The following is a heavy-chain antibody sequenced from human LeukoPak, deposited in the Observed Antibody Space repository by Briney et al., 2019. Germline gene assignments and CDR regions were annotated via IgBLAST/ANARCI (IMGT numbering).Heavy chain of an antibody. CDR1: GFTFRTYA. J-gene: IGHJ4*02. CDR3: ARDYPGYCSGGSCSPAFED. Sequence: GGSLRLSCAASGFTFRTYAMHWVRQPPGKGLEWVAVISKDGNDKYYANSVKGRCTISRDNSRNTLYLQVNSLRAEDTAVYYCARDYPGYCSGGSCSPAFEDWGQGTLVTVSS. V-gene: IGHV3-30*04. CDR2: ISKDGNDK. D-gene: IGHD2-15*01.